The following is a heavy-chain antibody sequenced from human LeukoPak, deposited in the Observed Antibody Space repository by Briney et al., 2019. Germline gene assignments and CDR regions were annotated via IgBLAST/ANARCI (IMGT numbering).Heavy chain of an antibody. Sequence: GGSLRLSCAASGFTFDDYGMSWVRQAPGKGLEWVSGINWNGGSTGYADSVKGRFTISRDNAKNSLYLQMNSLRAEDTALYYCARENFGVVISRRYYYYMDVWGKGTTVTVSS. CDR1: GFTFDDYG. J-gene: IGHJ6*03. D-gene: IGHD3-3*01. CDR2: INWNGGST. CDR3: ARENFGVVISRRYYYYMDV. V-gene: IGHV3-20*04.